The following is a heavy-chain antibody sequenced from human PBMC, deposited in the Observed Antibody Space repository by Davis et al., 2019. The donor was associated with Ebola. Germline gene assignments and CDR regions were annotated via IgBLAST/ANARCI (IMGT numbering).Heavy chain of an antibody. CDR1: GGSFSGYY. D-gene: IGHD1-26*01. V-gene: IGHV4-34*01. CDR2: INHSGST. J-gene: IGHJ4*02. CDR3: ARTVGAGSYFDD. Sequence: MPSETLSLTCAVYGGSFSGYYWSWIRQPPGKGLEWIGEINHSGSTNYNPSLKSRVTISVDTSKNQFSLKLSSVTAADTAVYYCARTVGAGSYFDDWGQGTLVTVSS.